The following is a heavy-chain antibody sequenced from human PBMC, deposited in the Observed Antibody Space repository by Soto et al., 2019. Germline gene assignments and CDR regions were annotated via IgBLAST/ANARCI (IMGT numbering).Heavy chain of an antibody. V-gene: IGHV1-8*01. D-gene: IGHD6-6*01. J-gene: IGHJ5*02. CDR2: MNPNSGNT. Sequence: QVQLVQSGAEVKKPGASVKVSCKASGYTFTSYDINWVRQATGQGLEWMGWMNPNSGNTGYAQKFQGRVTMTRNTSISTAYMELSSLRSEDTAVYYCARAPNRAARRVHWFDPWGQGTRVTVAS. CDR1: GYTFTSYD. CDR3: ARAPNRAARRVHWFDP.